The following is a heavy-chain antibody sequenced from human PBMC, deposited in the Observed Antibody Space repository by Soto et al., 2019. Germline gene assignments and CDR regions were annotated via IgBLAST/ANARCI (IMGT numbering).Heavy chain of an antibody. Sequence: SDTLSLTCTVSGGSISSYYWSWIRQPPGKGLEWIGYIYYSGSTNYNPSLKSRVTISVDTSKNQFSLKLSSVTAADTAVYYCARHDITGTRMAAFDIWGQGTMVTVSS. CDR1: GGSISSYY. CDR3: ARHDITGTRMAAFDI. J-gene: IGHJ3*02. CDR2: IYYSGST. V-gene: IGHV4-59*08. D-gene: IGHD1-7*01.